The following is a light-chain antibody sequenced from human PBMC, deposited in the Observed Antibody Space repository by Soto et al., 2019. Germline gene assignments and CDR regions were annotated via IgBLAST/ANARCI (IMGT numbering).Light chain of an antibody. J-gene: IGLJ1*01. CDR1: SSDVGGYNY. CDR3: SSYTSSSTFYV. V-gene: IGLV2-14*01. CDR2: DVS. Sequence: QSALTKPASVYGSPGQSITISCTGTSSDVGGYNYVSWYQQHPGKAPKLMIYDVSNRPSGVSNRFSGSKSGNTASLTISGLQAEDEADYYCSSYTSSSTFYVFGTGTKVTVL.